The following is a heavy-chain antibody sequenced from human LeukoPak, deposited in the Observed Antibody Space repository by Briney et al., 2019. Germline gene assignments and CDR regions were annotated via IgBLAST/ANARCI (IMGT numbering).Heavy chain of an antibody. CDR1: GGSIRSSTDY. J-gene: IGHJ4*02. Sequence: SETLSLTCTVSGGSIRSSTDYWGWIRQPPGKELEWIGSIYYSGSTYYNPSPKSRVTISVDTSKNQFSVKLSSVTAADTAVYYCARASDIYYYGSGSYYSSRAPPPYFDYWGQGTLVTVSS. V-gene: IGHV4-39*07. D-gene: IGHD3-10*01. CDR3: ARASDIYYYGSGSYYSSRAPPPYFDY. CDR2: IYYSGST.